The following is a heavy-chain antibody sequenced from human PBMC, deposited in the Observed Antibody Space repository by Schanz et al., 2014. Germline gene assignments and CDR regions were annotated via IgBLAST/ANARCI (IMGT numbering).Heavy chain of an antibody. CDR3: ARARELLRGQYYFDY. D-gene: IGHD1-26*01. Sequence: EVQLVESGGGLIQPGGSLRLSCAASGFTFSDHHMNWVRQAPGKGPEWVACIGRRGQVIYYADSMEGRFTISRDNAKNSLYLQMNSLRAEDTAVYYCARARELLRGQYYFDYWGQGSLVTVSS. CDR1: GFTFSDHH. J-gene: IGHJ4*02. V-gene: IGHV3-21*02. CDR2: IGRRGQVI.